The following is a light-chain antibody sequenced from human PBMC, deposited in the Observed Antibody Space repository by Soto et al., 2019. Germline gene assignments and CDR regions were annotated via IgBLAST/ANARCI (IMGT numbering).Light chain of an antibody. V-gene: IGKV1-39*01. CDR3: QQSYGTPRT. J-gene: IGKJ1*01. Sequence: DIQMTQSPSSLSASVGDRVTITCRASQSIDSYLNWYQQKPGKAPKFLIYAASTLQSGVPSRFSGSGSGTDFTLTISTLQPEDFTTYYCQQSYGTPRTFGQGTKVDIK. CDR2: AAS. CDR1: QSIDSY.